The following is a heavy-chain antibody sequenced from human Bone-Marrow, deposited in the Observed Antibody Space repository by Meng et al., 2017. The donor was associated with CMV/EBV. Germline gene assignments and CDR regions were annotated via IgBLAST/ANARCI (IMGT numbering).Heavy chain of an antibody. Sequence: GESLKISCAASGFTFSSYSMNWVRQAPGKGLEWVSSISSSSSYIYYADSVKGRFTISRDNAKNTLYLQMNSPRAEDTAVYYCASRNPAAGGAFDIWGQGTMVTVSS. CDR1: GFTFSSYS. J-gene: IGHJ3*02. CDR3: ASRNPAAGGAFDI. D-gene: IGHD2-2*01. CDR2: ISSSSSYI. V-gene: IGHV3-21*01.